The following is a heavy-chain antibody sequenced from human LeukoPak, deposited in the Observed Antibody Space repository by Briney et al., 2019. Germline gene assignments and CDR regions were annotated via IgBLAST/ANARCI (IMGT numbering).Heavy chain of an antibody. D-gene: IGHD3-3*01. CDR1: GYTFTSYY. CDR3: ARGFIDFWSGYYIGDAFDI. V-gene: IGHV1-46*01. J-gene: IGHJ3*02. CDR2: INPSGGST. Sequence: ASVKVSCKASGYTFTSYYMHWVRQAPGQGLEWMGIINPSGGSTSYAQKFQGRVTMTRDMSTSTVYMELSSLRSEDTAVYYCARGFIDFWSGYYIGDAFDIWGQGTMVTVSS.